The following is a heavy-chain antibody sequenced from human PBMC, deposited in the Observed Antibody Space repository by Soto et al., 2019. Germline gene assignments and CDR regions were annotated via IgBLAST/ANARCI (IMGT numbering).Heavy chain of an antibody. V-gene: IGHV4-31*03. J-gene: IGHJ6*02. CDR2: IYYSGST. D-gene: IGHD3-10*01. Sequence: QVQLQESGPGLVKPSQTLSLTCTVSGGSISSGGYYCSWIRQHPGKGLEWIGYIYYSGSTYYNPSLKRRVTISVDTSKNQFSLKLSSVTAADTAVYYCARDMVVRGVAGVWYYYGMDVWGQGTTVTVSS. CDR3: ARDMVVRGVAGVWYYYGMDV. CDR1: GGSISSGGYY.